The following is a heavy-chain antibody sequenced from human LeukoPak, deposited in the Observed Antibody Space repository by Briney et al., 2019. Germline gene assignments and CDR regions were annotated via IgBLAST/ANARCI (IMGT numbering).Heavy chain of an antibody. CDR1: GFTVDSNY. CDR3: AKVRTYFYHGLDV. J-gene: IGHJ6*02. Sequence: GGSLRLSCAASGFTVDSNYLSWVRQAPGKGLEWVSTIYTGGNTYYAASVKGRFTISRDNSKNTLFLQVNSLRAEDTAVYYCAKVRTYFYHGLDVWGQGTTVTVSS. D-gene: IGHD1-14*01. V-gene: IGHV3-53*01. CDR2: IYTGGNT.